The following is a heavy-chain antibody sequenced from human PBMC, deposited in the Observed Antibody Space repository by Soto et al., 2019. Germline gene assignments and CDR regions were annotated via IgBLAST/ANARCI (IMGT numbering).Heavy chain of an antibody. J-gene: IGHJ6*03. CDR3: ARVLISVLGYYMDV. V-gene: IGHV1-8*01. Sequence: ASVKVSCKASGYTFTSYDINWVRQATGQGLEWMGWMNPNSGNTGYEQKFQGRVTMTRNTSISTAYMELSSLRSEDTAVYYCARVLISVLGYYMDVWGKGTTVTVSS. CDR1: GYTFTSYD. D-gene: IGHD3-16*01. CDR2: MNPNSGNT.